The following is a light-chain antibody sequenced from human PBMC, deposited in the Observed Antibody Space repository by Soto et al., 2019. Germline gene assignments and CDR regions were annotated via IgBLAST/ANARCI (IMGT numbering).Light chain of an antibody. CDR3: QKYNSALT. V-gene: IGKV1-27*01. Sequence: DIQMTQSPSSLSASVGDRVTITCRASQGISNYLAWYQQKPGKVPKLLIYAASTLQSGVPSRFSGSGSGTDFTLTISSLQPEDAATYYCQKYNSALTFGPGTKVDIK. CDR1: QGISNY. J-gene: IGKJ3*01. CDR2: AAS.